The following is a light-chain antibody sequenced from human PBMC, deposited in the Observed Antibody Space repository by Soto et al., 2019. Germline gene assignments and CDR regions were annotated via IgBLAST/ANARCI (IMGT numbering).Light chain of an antibody. CDR2: DAS. V-gene: IGKV1-39*01. J-gene: IGKJ2*01. Sequence: IQMTQSPSSLSASVGDRVTITCRTSQTIDSHLSWYQQKPGKAPKLLIYDASNLQSGVPSTFSGGGSGTVFTLTIASLQPEDFATYFCHQTYSIPNTFGQGIKLEIK. CDR1: QTIDSH. CDR3: HQTYSIPNT.